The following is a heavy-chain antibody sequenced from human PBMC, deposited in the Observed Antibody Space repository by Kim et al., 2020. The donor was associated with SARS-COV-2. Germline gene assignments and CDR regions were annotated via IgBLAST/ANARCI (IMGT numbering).Heavy chain of an antibody. J-gene: IGHJ4*02. Sequence: SETLSLTCTVSGGSISSYYWSWIRQPLGKGLEWIGYIYYSGSTNYNPSLKSLVTISVDTSKNQFSLKLSSVTAADTAVYYCASSNYYGSGSYPEIDYWGQGTLVTVSS. CDR1: GGSISSYY. CDR3: ASSNYYGSGSYPEIDY. V-gene: IGHV4-59*13. CDR2: IYYSGST. D-gene: IGHD3-10*01.